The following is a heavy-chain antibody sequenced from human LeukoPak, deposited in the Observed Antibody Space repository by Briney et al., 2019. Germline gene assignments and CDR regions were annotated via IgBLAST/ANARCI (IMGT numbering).Heavy chain of an antibody. CDR2: ISWDGGST. Sequence: GGSLRLSCAASGFTFSSYWMHWVRQAPGKGLEWVSLISWDGGSTYYADSVKGRFTISRDNSKNSLYLQMNSLRAEDTALYYCAKDKGKSSGYDAYYFDYWGQGTLVTVSS. CDR3: AKDKGKSSGYDAYYFDY. D-gene: IGHD5-12*01. CDR1: GFTFSSYW. V-gene: IGHV3-43D*03. J-gene: IGHJ4*02.